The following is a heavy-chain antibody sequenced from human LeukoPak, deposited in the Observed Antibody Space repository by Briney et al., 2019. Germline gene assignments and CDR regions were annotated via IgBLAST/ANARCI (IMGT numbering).Heavy chain of an antibody. D-gene: IGHD2-8*02. V-gene: IGHV3-7*01. CDR2: IKQDGSET. CDR3: ARDGLFWYVY. CDR1: GFTFSIYW. J-gene: IGHJ4*02. Sequence: PGGSLRLSCAASGFTFSIYWMTWVRQAPGKGLEWVANIKQDGSETYYVDSVKGRFTISRDNAKNSLYLQMNSLRAEDTAVYYCARDGLFWYVYWGQGTLVTVSS.